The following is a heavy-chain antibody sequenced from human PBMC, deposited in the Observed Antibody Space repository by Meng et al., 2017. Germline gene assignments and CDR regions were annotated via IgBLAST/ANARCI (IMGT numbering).Heavy chain of an antibody. D-gene: IGHD3-22*01. J-gene: IGHJ5*02. V-gene: IGHV3-21*01. CDR3: ARKNTYYYDSSGYYHAFDP. CDR1: GFTFSSYS. Sequence: GGSLRLSFAASGFTFSSYSMNWVRQAPGKGLEWVSSISSSSSYIYYADSVKGRFTISRDNAKNSLYLQMNSLRAEDTAVYYCARKNTYYYDSSGYYHAFDPWGQGTLVTVSS. CDR2: ISSSSSYI.